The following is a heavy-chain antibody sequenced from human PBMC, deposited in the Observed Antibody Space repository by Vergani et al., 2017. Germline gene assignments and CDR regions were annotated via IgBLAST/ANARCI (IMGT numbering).Heavy chain of an antibody. D-gene: IGHD3-9*01. V-gene: IGHV4-61*02. CDR2: IYTSGST. Sequence: QVQLQESGPGLVKPSQTLSLTCTVSGGSISSGSYYWSWIRQPAGKGLEWIGRIYTSGSTSYNPSLKSRVTISVDTSKNQFSLKLSSVTAADTAVYYCARGATRYFDWLMPLDDAFDIWGQGTMVTVSS. CDR3: ARGATRYFDWLMPLDDAFDI. CDR1: GGSISSGSYY. J-gene: IGHJ3*02.